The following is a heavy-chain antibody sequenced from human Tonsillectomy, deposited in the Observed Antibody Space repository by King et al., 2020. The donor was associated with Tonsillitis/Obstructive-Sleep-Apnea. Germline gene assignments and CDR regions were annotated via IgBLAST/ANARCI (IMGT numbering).Heavy chain of an antibody. CDR1: GFSINAYE. CDR3: ARFYNGYNPDIDS. D-gene: IGHD5-24*01. V-gene: IGHV3-48*03. CDR2: ISASGSSI. Sequence: VQLVESGGGLVQPGGSLRLSCVASGFSINAYEMNWVRQAPGKGLEWVSYISASGSSIYYADSVKGRFIISRDNTKNSVFLQMNILRAAVTALYYCARFYNGYNPDIDSWGQGNLVIVSS. J-gene: IGHJ4*02.